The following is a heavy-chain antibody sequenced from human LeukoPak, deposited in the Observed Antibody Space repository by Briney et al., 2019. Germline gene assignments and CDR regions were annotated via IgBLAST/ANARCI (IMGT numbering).Heavy chain of an antibody. CDR2: IYTSGST. J-gene: IGHJ4*02. CDR3: ARETMVRGVYDY. Sequence: SETLSLTCAVSGGSVSSYYWSWIRQPAGKGPEWIGRIYTSGSTNYNPSLKSRVTMSVDTSKNQFSLKPSSVTAADTAVYYCARETMVRGVYDYWGQGTLVTVSS. D-gene: IGHD3-10*01. CDR1: GGSVSSYY. V-gene: IGHV4-4*07.